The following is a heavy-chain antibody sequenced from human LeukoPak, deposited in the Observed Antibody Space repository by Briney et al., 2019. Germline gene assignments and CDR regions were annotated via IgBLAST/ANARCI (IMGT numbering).Heavy chain of an antibody. Sequence: GGSLRLSCAASGFTFSSYGMPWVRQAPGKGLEWVAVISYDGSNKYYADSVKGRFTISRDNSKNTLYLQMNSLRAEDTAVYYCAKDKYHWFDPWGQGTLVTVSS. V-gene: IGHV3-30*18. CDR2: ISYDGSNK. D-gene: IGHD6-6*01. CDR3: AKDKYHWFDP. CDR1: GFTFSSYG. J-gene: IGHJ5*02.